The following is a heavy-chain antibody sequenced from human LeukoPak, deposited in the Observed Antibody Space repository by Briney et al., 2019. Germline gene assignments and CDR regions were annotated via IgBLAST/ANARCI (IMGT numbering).Heavy chain of an antibody. CDR2: INPNIGGT. CDR1: RYTFTGYY. CDR3: ARDRRSLSRISRAFDI. Sequence: ASVKVSCKPSRYTFTGYYIHLVRQAPGQGREWMGWINPNIGGTNYAQKFQGRVTMTRDTSISTAYMELSRLRSDDTAVYYCARDRRSLSRISRAFDIWGQGTMVTVSS. D-gene: IGHD2-15*01. J-gene: IGHJ3*02. V-gene: IGHV1-2*02.